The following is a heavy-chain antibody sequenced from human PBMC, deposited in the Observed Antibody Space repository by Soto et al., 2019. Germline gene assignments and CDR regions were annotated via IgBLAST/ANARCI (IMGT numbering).Heavy chain of an antibody. V-gene: IGHV4-61*01. CDR1: GGSVSGGTHY. D-gene: IGHD6-19*01. CDR2: IHKTRRT. J-gene: IGHJ2*01. Sequence: QAQLQESGPGPVKPSETLSLTCTVSGGSVSGGTHYWSWIRQPPGKGLEWIGHIHKTRRTNYNPSRTGRVTLSVVTSKNHSTLKLSPVSAAVTAGYYCARRYTTGWYWFELWGRGTLVTFSS. CDR3: ARRYTTGWYWFEL.